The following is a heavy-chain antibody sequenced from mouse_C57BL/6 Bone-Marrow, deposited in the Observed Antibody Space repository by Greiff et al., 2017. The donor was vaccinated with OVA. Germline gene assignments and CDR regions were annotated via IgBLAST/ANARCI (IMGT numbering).Heavy chain of an antibody. V-gene: IGHV1-81*01. CDR2: IYPRSGNT. D-gene: IGHD2-4*01. CDR3: ARGEGLRRGYAMDY. Sequence: VKLMESGAELARPGASVKLSCKASGYTFTSYGISWVKQRTGQGLEWIGEIYPRSGNTYYNEKFKGKATLTADKSSSTAYMELRSLTSEDSAVYFCARGEGLRRGYAMDYWGQGTSVTVSS. J-gene: IGHJ4*01. CDR1: GYTFTSYG.